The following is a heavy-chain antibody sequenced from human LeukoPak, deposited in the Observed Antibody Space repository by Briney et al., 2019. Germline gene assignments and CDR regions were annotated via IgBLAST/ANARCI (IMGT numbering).Heavy chain of an antibody. Sequence: ASVKVSCKASGYTFTDYYMHWVRQAPGQGLEWMGWINPNSGGTNYAQKFQGRVTMTRDTSISTAYMELSRLRSDDTAVYYCARDPSITGTYYYMDVWGKGTTVTVSS. CDR2: INPNSGGT. CDR3: ARDPSITGTYYYMDV. D-gene: IGHD1-20*01. CDR1: GYTFTDYY. J-gene: IGHJ6*03. V-gene: IGHV1-2*02.